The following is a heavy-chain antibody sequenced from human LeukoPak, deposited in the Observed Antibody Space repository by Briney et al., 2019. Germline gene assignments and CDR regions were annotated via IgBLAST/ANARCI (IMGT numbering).Heavy chain of an antibody. CDR2: IRSKAYGGTT. V-gene: IGHV3-49*03. Sequence: GGSLRLSCTTSGFTFGDYAMSWFRQAPGKGLEWVGFIRSKAYGGTTEYAASVKGRFTISRDDSKSIAYLQMNGLKTEDTAVYYCTREGTYGYYYFDDYWGQGTLVTVSS. D-gene: IGHD3-22*01. J-gene: IGHJ4*02. CDR3: TREGTYGYYYFDDY. CDR1: GFTFGDYA.